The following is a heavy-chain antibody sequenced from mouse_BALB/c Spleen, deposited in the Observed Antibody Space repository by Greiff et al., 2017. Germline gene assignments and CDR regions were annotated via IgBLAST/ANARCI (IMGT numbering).Heavy chain of an antibody. CDR2: IYPGSGST. CDR1: GYTFTDYV. V-gene: IGHV1-75*01. J-gene: IGHJ2*01. Sequence: QVQLQQSGPELVKPGASVKMSCKASGYTFTDYVISWVKQRTGQGLEWIGEIYPGSGSTYYNEKFKGKTTLTADKSSSTAYMLLSSLTSEDSAIYFCARLDYRYDFDYWGQGTTLTVSS. CDR3: ARLDYRYDFDY. D-gene: IGHD2-14*01.